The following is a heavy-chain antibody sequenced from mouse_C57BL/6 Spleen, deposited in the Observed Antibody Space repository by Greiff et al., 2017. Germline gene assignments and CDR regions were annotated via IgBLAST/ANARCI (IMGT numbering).Heavy chain of an antibody. D-gene: IGHD1-1*01. Sequence: VQLQQPGAELVKPGASVKVSCKASGYTFTSYWMHWVKQRPGQGLEWIGRIHPSDSDNTYNQKFKGKATLPVDISSSTAYMQLSSLTSEASSVYYGAMGYGSTTAWFAYWGQGTLVTVSA. V-gene: IGHV1-74*01. CDR3: AMGYGSTTAWFAY. CDR1: GYTFTSYW. J-gene: IGHJ3*01. CDR2: IHPSDSDN.